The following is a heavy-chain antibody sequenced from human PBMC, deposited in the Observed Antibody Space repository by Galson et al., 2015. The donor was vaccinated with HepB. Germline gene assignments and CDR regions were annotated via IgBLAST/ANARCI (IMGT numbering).Heavy chain of an antibody. J-gene: IGHJ4*02. CDR3: ARGPRGYSYVPSVY. CDR2: IKQDGSEE. V-gene: IGHV3-7*01. D-gene: IGHD5-18*01. CDR1: GFTFSSYW. Sequence: SLRLSCAASGFTFSSYWMSWVRQAPGKGLEWVANIKQDGSEEYYVDSVKGRFTISRDNAKNSLYLQMNSLRAEDTAVYYCARGPRGYSYVPSVYWGQGTLVTVSS.